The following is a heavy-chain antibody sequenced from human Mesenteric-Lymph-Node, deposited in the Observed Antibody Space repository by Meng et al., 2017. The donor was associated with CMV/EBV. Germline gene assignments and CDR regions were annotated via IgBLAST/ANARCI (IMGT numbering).Heavy chain of an antibody. J-gene: IGHJ5*02. Sequence: GGSLRLSCAASGFTFSSYAMHWVRQAPGKGLEWVAVISYDGSNKYYADSVKGRFTISRDNSKNTLYLQMNSLRAEDTAVYYCARDNNLAYPWGQGTLVTVSS. V-gene: IGHV3-30*04. CDR3: ARDNNLAYP. CDR1: GFTFSSYA. CDR2: ISYDGSNK. D-gene: IGHD5-24*01.